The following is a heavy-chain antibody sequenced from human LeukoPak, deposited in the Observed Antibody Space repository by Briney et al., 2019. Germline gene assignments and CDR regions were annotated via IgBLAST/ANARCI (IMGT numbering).Heavy chain of an antibody. CDR1: GFTFRSYG. CDR2: ISYDGSNK. D-gene: IGHD3-10*01. CDR3: AKDRGNYYIDV. J-gene: IGHJ6*03. V-gene: IGHV3-30*18. Sequence: GGSLRLSCAACGFTFRSYGMHWVRQAPGKGLEWVAVISYDGSNKYYADSVKGRFTISRDNSKNTLYLQMNSLRTEDTAVYYCAKDRGNYYIDVWGKGTTVTVSS.